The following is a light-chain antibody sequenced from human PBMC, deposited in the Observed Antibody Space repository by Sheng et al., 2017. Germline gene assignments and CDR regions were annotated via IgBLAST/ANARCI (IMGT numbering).Light chain of an antibody. CDR3: QQSYSTLLT. CDR1: QSVSSS. J-gene: IGKJ4*01. Sequence: DIQMTQSPSTLSTSVGDRVTITCRASQSVSSSLAWYQQRPGKAPKVLIYRASTLETGVPSRFSGSGSGTEFTLSISSLQPEDFATYYCQQSYSTLLTFGGGTKVEI. CDR2: RAS. V-gene: IGKV1-5*03.